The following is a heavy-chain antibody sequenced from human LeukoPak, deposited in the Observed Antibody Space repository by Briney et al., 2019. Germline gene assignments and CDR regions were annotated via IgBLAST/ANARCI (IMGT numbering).Heavy chain of an antibody. Sequence: PEGSLRLSCAASGFTFDDYGMSWVRQAPGKGLEWVSGINWNGGSTGYADSVKGRFTISRDNAKNSLHLQMNSLRAEDTALYYCASLSTGSSSPAHGYWGQGTLVTVSS. CDR3: ASLSTGSSSPAHGY. J-gene: IGHJ4*02. CDR1: GFTFDDYG. CDR2: INWNGGST. V-gene: IGHV3-20*04. D-gene: IGHD6-13*01.